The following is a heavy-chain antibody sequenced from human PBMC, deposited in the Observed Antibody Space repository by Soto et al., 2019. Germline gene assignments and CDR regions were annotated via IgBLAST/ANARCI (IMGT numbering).Heavy chain of an antibody. V-gene: IGHV4-31*03. CDR3: AREEATAYIDY. J-gene: IGHJ4*02. CDR2: IYYSGST. CDR1: GGSISSGGYY. D-gene: IGHD2-21*01. Sequence: LSLTCTVSGGSISSGGYYWSWIRQHPGKGLEWIGYIYYSGSTYYNPSLKSRVTISVDTSKNQFSLKLSSVTAADTAVYYCAREEATAYIDYWGQGTLVTVSS.